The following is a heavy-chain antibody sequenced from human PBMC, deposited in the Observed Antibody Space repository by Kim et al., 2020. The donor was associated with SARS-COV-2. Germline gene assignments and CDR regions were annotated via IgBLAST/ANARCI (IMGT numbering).Heavy chain of an antibody. D-gene: IGHD3-16*01. J-gene: IGHJ3*02. Sequence: DSVKGRFTVSRDNSKNTLYLEINSLRVEDTAVYYCAKDPRTPPGWGAFDIWGQGTMVTVSS. V-gene: IGHV3-23*01. CDR3: AKDPRTPPGWGAFDI.